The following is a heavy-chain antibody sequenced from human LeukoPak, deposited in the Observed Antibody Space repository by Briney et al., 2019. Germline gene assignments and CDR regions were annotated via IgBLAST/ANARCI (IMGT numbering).Heavy chain of an antibody. D-gene: IGHD4-23*01. CDR2: IYYSGRT. J-gene: IGHJ4*02. CDR1: GGSISSSGRY. Sequence: SETLSLTCTVSGGSISSSGRYWGWIRQPPGKGLEWIGSIYYSGRTHYNPSLESRVTISVDTSTTQFSLELSSVTAADTAVYYCARVWSYGGNSVDYWGQGTLVTVSS. V-gene: IGHV4-39*07. CDR3: ARVWSYGGNSVDY.